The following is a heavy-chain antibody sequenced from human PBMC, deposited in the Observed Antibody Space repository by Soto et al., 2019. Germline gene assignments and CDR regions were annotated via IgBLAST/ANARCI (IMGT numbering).Heavy chain of an antibody. Sequence: ASVKVSCKASGYTFTTYHMHWVRQAPGQGLEWMGIINPSGGRTTYAQKFQGRVTMTRDTSTSTVYMELSSLRAEDTAVYYCARDKFSGTYYVRGVTYFFDYWGQGALVTVSS. D-gene: IGHD1-26*01. CDR2: INPSGGRT. V-gene: IGHV1-46*01. J-gene: IGHJ4*02. CDR3: ARDKFSGTYYVRGVTYFFDY. CDR1: GYTFTTYH.